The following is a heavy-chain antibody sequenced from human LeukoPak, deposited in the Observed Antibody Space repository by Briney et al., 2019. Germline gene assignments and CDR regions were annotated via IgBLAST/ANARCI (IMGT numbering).Heavy chain of an antibody. Sequence: SVTVSCQASVGTLISYAIRWVRQAPGKGVEWMGGIIPIFGTANYAQKFQGRVTITADESTSTAYMELSSLRSEDTAVYYCARVGESSYSSSWISRDSGSLGYYYYYRDVWGKGTTVTVSS. CDR2: IIPIFGTA. V-gene: IGHV1-69*01. J-gene: IGHJ6*03. CDR3: ARVGESSYSSSWISRDSGSLGYYYYYRDV. D-gene: IGHD6-13*01. CDR1: VGTLISYA.